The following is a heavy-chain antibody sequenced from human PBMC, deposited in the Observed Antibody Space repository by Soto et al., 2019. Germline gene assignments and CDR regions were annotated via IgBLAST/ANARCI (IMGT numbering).Heavy chain of an antibody. V-gene: IGHV3-13*01. J-gene: IGHJ2*01. CDR1: GFTFSSYD. Sequence: EVQLVESGGGLVQPGGSLRLSCAAFGFTFSSYDMHWVRQATGKGLEWVSAIGTAGDTYYPGSVKGRFTISRENAKNSLYLQMNSLRAGDTAVYYCARESNNNCSSTSCGRGSEYWYFDLWGRGTLVTVSS. CDR3: ARESNNNCSSTSCGRGSEYWYFDL. D-gene: IGHD2-2*01. CDR2: IGTAGDT.